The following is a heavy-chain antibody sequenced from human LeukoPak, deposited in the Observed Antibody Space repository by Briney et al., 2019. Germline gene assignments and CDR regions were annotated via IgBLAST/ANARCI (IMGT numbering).Heavy chain of an antibody. J-gene: IGHJ4*02. CDR2: INHSGGT. CDR3: ARHLTDYYDSSGYYYGLDY. D-gene: IGHD3-22*01. CDR1: GGSFSAYH. V-gene: IGHV4-34*01. Sequence: SETLSLTCTVYGGSFSAYHWNWIRQPPGKGLEWIGAINHSGGTNYNPSLKSRVTVSLDTSKNQFSLKLSAMTAADTAVYYCARHLTDYYDSSGYYYGLDYWGQGTLVTVSS.